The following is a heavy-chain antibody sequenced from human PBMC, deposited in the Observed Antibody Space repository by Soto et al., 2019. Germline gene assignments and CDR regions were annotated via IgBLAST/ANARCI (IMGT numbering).Heavy chain of an antibody. CDR3: ARLXGGSGSYSPGYNYGMDV. V-gene: IGHV4-34*01. D-gene: IGHD3-10*01. Sequence: SETLSLTCAVYGGSFSCYYWSWIRQPPGKGLEWIGEINHSGSTNYNPSLKSRVTISVDTSKNQLSLKLSSVTAADTAVYYCARLXGGSGSYSPGYNYGMDVWGQGTTVTVSS. J-gene: IGHJ6*02. CDR2: INHSGST. CDR1: GGSFSCYY.